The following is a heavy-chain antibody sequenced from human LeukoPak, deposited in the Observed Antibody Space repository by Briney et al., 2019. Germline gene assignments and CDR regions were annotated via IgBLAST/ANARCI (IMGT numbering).Heavy chain of an antibody. CDR3: ARQSPFGDYDY. Sequence: GGSLRLSCAASGFTFSNYWMTWVRQAPGKGLEWVANIKPDGSDQFYVDSLKGRFTISRDNAKNSLYLQMNSLRAEDTAVYYCARQSPFGDYDYWGQGTLVTVSS. CDR2: IKPDGSDQ. V-gene: IGHV3-7*02. D-gene: IGHD4-17*01. CDR1: GFTFSNYW. J-gene: IGHJ4*02.